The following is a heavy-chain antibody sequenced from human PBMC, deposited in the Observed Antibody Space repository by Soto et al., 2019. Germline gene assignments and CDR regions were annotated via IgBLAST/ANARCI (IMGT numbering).Heavy chain of an antibody. CDR2: ISAYNGNT. V-gene: IGHV1-18*01. Sequence: GASVKVSCKASGYTFTSYFISWVRQAPGQGLEWMGWISAYNGNTNYAQKLQGRVTMTTDTSTSTAYMELRSLRSDDTAVYYCARLNEGYSGYEGFDCWGQGTLVTVSS. CDR1: GYTFTSYF. CDR3: ARLNEGYSGYEGFDC. D-gene: IGHD5-12*01. J-gene: IGHJ4*02.